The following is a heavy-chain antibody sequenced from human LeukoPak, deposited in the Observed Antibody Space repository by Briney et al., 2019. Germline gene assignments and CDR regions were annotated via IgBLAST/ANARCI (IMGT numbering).Heavy chain of an antibody. J-gene: IGHJ3*02. Sequence: ASVKVSCKASGYTFTGYYMQWVRQAPGQGLEWMGRINPNSGGTNYAQKFQGRVTMTRDTSITTAYMELSRLRTDDTAVYYCAREKGGEVHDDAFDIWGQGTMVTVSS. CDR3: AREKGGEVHDDAFDI. CDR2: INPNSGGT. V-gene: IGHV1-2*06. D-gene: IGHD3-16*01. CDR1: GYTFTGYY.